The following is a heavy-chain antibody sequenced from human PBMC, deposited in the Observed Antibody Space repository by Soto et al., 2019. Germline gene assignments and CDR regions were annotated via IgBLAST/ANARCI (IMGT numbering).Heavy chain of an antibody. V-gene: IGHV6-1*01. J-gene: IGHJ5*02. D-gene: IGHD3-9*01. Sequence: SQTLSLTCSISGDSVSSNSAAWNWIRQSPSRGLEWLGRTYYRSKWYNDYAVSVKSRITINPDTSKNQFSLQLNSVTPEDTAVYYCARDLKDSAPYYDIDWFGPWGHGTLVTVSS. CDR2: TYYRSKWYN. CDR1: GDSVSSNSAA. CDR3: ARDLKDSAPYYDIDWFGP.